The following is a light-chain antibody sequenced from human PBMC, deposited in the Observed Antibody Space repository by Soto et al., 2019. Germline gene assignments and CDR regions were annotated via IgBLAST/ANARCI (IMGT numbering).Light chain of an antibody. CDR3: FSYAGSDTYV. V-gene: IGLV2-23*02. CDR1: SSDIGSYDL. J-gene: IGLJ1*01. CDR2: EVS. Sequence: QSALTQPASVSGSPGQSITISCTGSSSDIGSYDLVSWYQQHPGKAPKLMLSEVSKRPSGVSNRFSGSKSGNTASLTISGLQAEDEADYYCFSYAGSDTYVFGPGTKLTVL.